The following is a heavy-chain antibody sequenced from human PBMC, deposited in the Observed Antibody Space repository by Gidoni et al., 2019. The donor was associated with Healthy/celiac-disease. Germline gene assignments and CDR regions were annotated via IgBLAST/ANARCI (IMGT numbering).Heavy chain of an antibody. D-gene: IGHD3-16*02. V-gene: IGHV4-34*01. J-gene: IGHJ4*02. CDR2: INHSGST. Sequence: QVQLQQWGAGLFNRSETLSLPCAVSGWSFSGYYWTWLRQPPGKGLEWIGEINHSGSTNYNPSLKSRVTISVDTSKNQFSLKLSSVTAADTAVYYCARGPIRIWGSYRQYPAGSYYFDYWGQGTLITVSS. CDR1: GWSFSGYY. CDR3: ARGPIRIWGSYRQYPAGSYYFDY.